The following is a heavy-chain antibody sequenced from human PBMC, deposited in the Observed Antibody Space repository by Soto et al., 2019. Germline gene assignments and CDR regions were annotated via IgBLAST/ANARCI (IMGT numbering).Heavy chain of an antibody. CDR3: ARFDYYDSSGYLDFGPK. Sequence: PGGSLRLSCAASGFTFSRYGMHWVRQAPGKGLEWVAVIWYDGSNKYYADSVKGRFTISRDNSKNTLYLQMNSLRAEDTAVYYCARFDYYDSSGYLDFGPKWGQGTLVTVSS. V-gene: IGHV3-33*01. J-gene: IGHJ4*02. CDR2: IWYDGSNK. D-gene: IGHD3-22*01. CDR1: GFTFSRYG.